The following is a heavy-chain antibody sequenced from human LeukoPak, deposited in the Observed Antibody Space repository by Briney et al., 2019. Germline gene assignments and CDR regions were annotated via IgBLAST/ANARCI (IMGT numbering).Heavy chain of an antibody. CDR2: IYTSGST. CDR3: ARDIPNAIFGVANWFDP. J-gene: IGHJ5*02. D-gene: IGHD3-3*01. CDR1: GSMYNYY. Sequence: SETLSLTCTVSGSMYNYYWSWIRQPPGKGLEWIGRIYTSGSTNYNPSLKSRVTMSVDTSKNQFSLKLSSVTAADTAVYYCARDIPNAIFGVANWFDPWGQGTLVTVSS. V-gene: IGHV4-4*07.